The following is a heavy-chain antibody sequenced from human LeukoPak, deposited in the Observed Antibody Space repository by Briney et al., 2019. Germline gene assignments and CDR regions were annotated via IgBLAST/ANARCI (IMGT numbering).Heavy chain of an antibody. Sequence: GGSLRLSCAASGFSVSSNYMSWVRQAPGKGLEWVSVIYSGGSTYYADSVKGRFTISRDNSKNTLYLQMNSLRAEDTAVYYRARGSNPYWYFDLWGRGTLVTVSS. CDR1: GFSVSSNY. CDR3: ARGSNPYWYFDL. CDR2: IYSGGST. D-gene: IGHD1-14*01. J-gene: IGHJ2*01. V-gene: IGHV3-53*01.